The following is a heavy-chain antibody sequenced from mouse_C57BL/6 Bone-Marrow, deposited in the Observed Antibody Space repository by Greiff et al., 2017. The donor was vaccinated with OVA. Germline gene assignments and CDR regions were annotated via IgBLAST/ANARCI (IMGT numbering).Heavy chain of an antibody. Sequence: EVMLVESEGGLVQPGSSMKLSCTASGFTFSDYYMAWVRQVPEKGLEWVANINYDGSSTYYLDSLKSRFIISRDNAKNILYLQMSSLKSEDTATYYCARSAVPYYFDYWGQGTTLTVSS. CDR2: INYDGSST. V-gene: IGHV5-16*01. CDR1: GFTFSDYY. CDR3: ARSAVPYYFDY. J-gene: IGHJ2*01.